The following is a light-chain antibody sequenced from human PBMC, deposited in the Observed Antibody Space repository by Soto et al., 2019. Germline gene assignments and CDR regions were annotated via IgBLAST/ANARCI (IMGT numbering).Light chain of an antibody. CDR1: QSLGGN. Sequence: EVGMSQSPFTLSVSTGERPTLSCRASQSLGGNLAWYQQKPGQVPRLLIYSASTRATGIPARFSGSGSETEFTLTISSLQSEDFAVYYCQQYRSWPITFGQGTLLAVK. CDR2: SAS. J-gene: IGKJ5*01. V-gene: IGKV3-15*01. CDR3: QQYRSWPIT.